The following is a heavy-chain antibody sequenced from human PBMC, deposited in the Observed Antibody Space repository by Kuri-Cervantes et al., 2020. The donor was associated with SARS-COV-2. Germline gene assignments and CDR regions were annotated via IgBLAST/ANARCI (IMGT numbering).Heavy chain of an antibody. CDR2: ISSNSNTI. V-gene: IGHV3-48*01. CDR3: ARDRRGDY. Sequence: LTCAASGFTVSSYGMHWVRQAPGKGLEWVSYISSNSNTIYYADSVKGRFTISRDNAKNSLYLQMNSLRVEDTAVYYCARDRRGDYWGQGTLVTVSS. J-gene: IGHJ4*02. D-gene: IGHD3-10*01. CDR1: GFTVSSYG.